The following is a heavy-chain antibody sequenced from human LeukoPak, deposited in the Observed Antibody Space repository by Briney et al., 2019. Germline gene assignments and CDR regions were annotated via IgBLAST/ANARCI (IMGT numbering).Heavy chain of an antibody. J-gene: IGHJ3*02. CDR3: AGGNTAMVLGAFDI. CDR2: IKQDGSEK. V-gene: IGHV3-7*04. Sequence: GGSLRLSCAASGFTFSSYWMSWVRQAPGKGLEWVANIKQDGSEKYYVDSVKGRFTISRDNAKNSLYLQMNSLRAEDTAVYYCAGGNTAMVLGAFDIWGQGTMVTVSS. CDR1: GFTFSSYW. D-gene: IGHD5-18*01.